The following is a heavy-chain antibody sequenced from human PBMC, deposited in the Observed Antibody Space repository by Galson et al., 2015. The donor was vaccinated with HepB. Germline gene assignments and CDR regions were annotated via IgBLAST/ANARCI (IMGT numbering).Heavy chain of an antibody. CDR3: ARGRPSVADATGDY. J-gene: IGHJ4*02. Sequence: SLRLSCAASGYIFSNHGMYWVRQAPGKGLEWVAVISYDGSNKFYADSLKGRFTISRDNSRTTLYLQMNSLRVEDTAVYYCARGRPSVADATGDYWGQGTLVTVSS. CDR2: ISYDGSNK. CDR1: GYIFSNHG. V-gene: IGHV3-30*19. D-gene: IGHD2-15*01.